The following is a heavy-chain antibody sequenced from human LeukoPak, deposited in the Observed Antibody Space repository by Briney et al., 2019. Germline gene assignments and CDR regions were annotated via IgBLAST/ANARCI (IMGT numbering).Heavy chain of an antibody. CDR2: ISAYNDNT. J-gene: IGHJ4*02. V-gene: IGHV1-18*01. CDR3: ARVHYDILTGYSYFDY. Sequence: ASVKVSCKASGYTFTSYGIGWVRQAPGQGLEWMGWISAYNDNTNYAQKLQGRVTMTTDTSTSTAYMELRSLRSDDTAVYYCARVHYDILTGYSYFDYWGQGTLVTVSS. D-gene: IGHD3-9*01. CDR1: GYTFTSYG.